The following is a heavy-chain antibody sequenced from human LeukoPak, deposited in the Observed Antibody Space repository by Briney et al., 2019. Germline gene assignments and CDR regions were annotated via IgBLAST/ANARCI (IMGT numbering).Heavy chain of an antibody. CDR2: IASETYGGTA. J-gene: IGHJ4*02. V-gene: IGHV3-49*04. CDR3: TRGQTPYY. CDR1: GFTFGDYA. Sequence: GGSLRLSCTASGFTFGDYAMTWVRQAPGKGLEWVGFIASETYGGTAEYAASVKGRFTISRDDSKSITYLQMNSLKTEDTAVYYCTRGQTPYYWGQGTLVTVSA.